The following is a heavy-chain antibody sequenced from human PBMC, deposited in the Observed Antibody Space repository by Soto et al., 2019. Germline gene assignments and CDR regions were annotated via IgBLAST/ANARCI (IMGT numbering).Heavy chain of an antibody. Sequence: HGGSLRLSCAASGFTFSSYDMHWVRQATGKGLEWVSAIGTAGDTYYPGSVKGRFTISRENAKNSLYLQMNSLRAGDTAVYYCARSPHYDYIWGSYRSPYFDYWGQGTLVTVSS. CDR3: ARSPHYDYIWGSYRSPYFDY. CDR2: IGTAGDT. J-gene: IGHJ4*02. V-gene: IGHV3-13*01. CDR1: GFTFSSYD. D-gene: IGHD3-16*02.